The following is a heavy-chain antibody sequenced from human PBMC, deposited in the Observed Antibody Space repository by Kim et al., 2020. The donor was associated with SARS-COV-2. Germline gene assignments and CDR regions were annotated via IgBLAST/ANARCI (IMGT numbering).Heavy chain of an antibody. J-gene: IGHJ5*02. CDR2: IYYRGST. CDR1: GGSITSYF. V-gene: IGHV4-59*01. Sequence: SETLSLTCTVSGGSITSYFWSWIRQPPGKGLEWIGYIYYRGSTNYNPSLKTRLTMSVDTPKNQFSLKLTSVTPADTAVYYCARETPDNWIDLWGQGTPVT. CDR3: ARETPDNWIDL.